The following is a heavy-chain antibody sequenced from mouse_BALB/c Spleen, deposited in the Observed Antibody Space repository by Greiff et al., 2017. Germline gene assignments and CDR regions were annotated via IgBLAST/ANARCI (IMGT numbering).Heavy chain of an antibody. V-gene: IGHV1-9*01. D-gene: IGHD1-2*01. CDR2: ILPGSGST. J-gene: IGHJ2*01. CDR3: ARGDYGYVY. Sequence: QVQLQQSGAELMKPGASVKISCKATGYTFSSYWIEWVKQRPGHGLEWIGEILPGSGSTNYNEKFKSKATLTVDNSSSTAYMELRSLTSEDSAVYYWARGDYGYVYWGQGTTLTVSS. CDR1: GYTFSSYW.